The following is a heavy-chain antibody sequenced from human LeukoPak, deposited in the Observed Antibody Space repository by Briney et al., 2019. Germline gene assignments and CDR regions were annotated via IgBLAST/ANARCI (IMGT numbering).Heavy chain of an antibody. CDR2: INPNSGGT. J-gene: IGHJ6*03. Sequence: ASVKVSGRASGYTFTDYYMHWVRQAPGQGLEWMGWINPNSGGTNYAQKFQGRVTMTRDTSISTAYMELSRLRSDDTAMYYCARSDYYYYYMDVWGKGTTVTVSS. CDR3: ARSDYYYYYMDV. CDR1: GYTFTDYY. V-gene: IGHV1-2*02.